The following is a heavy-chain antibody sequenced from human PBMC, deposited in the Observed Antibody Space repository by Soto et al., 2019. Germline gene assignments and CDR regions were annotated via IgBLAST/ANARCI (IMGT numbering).Heavy chain of an antibody. CDR1: GDSVSSSSVT. D-gene: IGHD5-18*01. CDR3: VRLIGNSWLHF. J-gene: IGHJ4*02. Sequence: SQTLSLTCAISGDSVSSSSVTWNWIRQSPSRGLEWLGRTYYRSKWYNDYAESVKSRITINPDTSKNQFSLHLNSVTPEDTAVYYCVRLIGNSWLHFWGQGTLVKSPQ. CDR2: TYYRSKWYN. V-gene: IGHV6-1*01.